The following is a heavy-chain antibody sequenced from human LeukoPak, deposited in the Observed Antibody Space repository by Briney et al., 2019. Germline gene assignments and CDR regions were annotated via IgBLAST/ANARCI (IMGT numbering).Heavy chain of an antibody. Sequence: GGSLTLSCAASGFTFSSYGMHWVRQAPGKGREGVAVIWYEGSNKHYADSVNGRFTISRDNAKNSLYLQMNSLRAEDTALYYCAKGHLSQMATIGTLHYWGQGTLVTVSS. CDR2: IWYEGSNK. J-gene: IGHJ4*02. CDR3: AKGHLSQMATIGTLHY. D-gene: IGHD5-24*01. V-gene: IGHV3-33*03. CDR1: GFTFSSYG.